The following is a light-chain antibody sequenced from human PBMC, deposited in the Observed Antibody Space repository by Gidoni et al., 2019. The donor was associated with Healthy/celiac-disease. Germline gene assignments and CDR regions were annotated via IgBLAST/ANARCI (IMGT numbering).Light chain of an antibody. Sequence: IALTQSPGTLSLSPGDRATLSCRASQSVSSSYLAWDQQKPGQAPRLLIYGASSRATGIPDRFSGSGSGTDFTLTISRLEPEDFAVYYCQQYGSSPFTFGGGTKVEIK. J-gene: IGKJ4*01. CDR2: GAS. CDR3: QQYGSSPFT. CDR1: QSVSSSY. V-gene: IGKV3-20*01.